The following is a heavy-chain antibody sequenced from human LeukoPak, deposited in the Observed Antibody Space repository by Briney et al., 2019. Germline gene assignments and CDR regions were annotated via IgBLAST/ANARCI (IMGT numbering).Heavy chain of an antibody. D-gene: IGHD6-19*01. Sequence: ASVNVSCTASGGTFSSYAISWVRQAPGQGLEWMGGIIPIFGTANYAQKFQGRVTITADESTSTAYMELSSLRSEDTAVYYCARAVAGPEGRYFDYWGQGTLVTVSS. CDR2: IIPIFGTA. CDR1: GGTFSSYA. V-gene: IGHV1-69*13. CDR3: ARAVAGPEGRYFDY. J-gene: IGHJ4*02.